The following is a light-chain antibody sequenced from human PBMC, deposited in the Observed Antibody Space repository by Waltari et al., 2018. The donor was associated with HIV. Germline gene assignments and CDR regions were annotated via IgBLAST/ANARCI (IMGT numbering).Light chain of an antibody. V-gene: IGLV2-14*01. CDR2: DVS. J-gene: IGLJ2*01. CDR3: SSYTSSYTVI. CDR1: RSDVVGYNY. Sequence: QSALTQPASVSGSPGQSITISCSGSRSDVVGYNYVSWYQQHPGKAPKLMIYDVSDRPSGVSNRFSGSKSDNTASLTISGLQTEDEADYYCSSYTSSYTVIFGGGTKLTVL.